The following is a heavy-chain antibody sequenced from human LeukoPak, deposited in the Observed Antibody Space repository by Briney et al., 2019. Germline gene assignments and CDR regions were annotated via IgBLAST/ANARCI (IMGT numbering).Heavy chain of an antibody. J-gene: IGHJ4*02. Sequence: PSETLSLTCTVSGGSITNYYWRWIRQPPGKGLEWVSVIHTGGTTHYADSVKGRFTTSKDNSNNTLYLQMHSVGVEDTAVDCARVWLGYFFQWGQGALVPVSS. CDR1: GGSITNYY. V-gene: IGHV3-53*01. CDR2: IHTGGTT. CDR3: ARVWLGYFFQ. D-gene: IGHD3-22*01.